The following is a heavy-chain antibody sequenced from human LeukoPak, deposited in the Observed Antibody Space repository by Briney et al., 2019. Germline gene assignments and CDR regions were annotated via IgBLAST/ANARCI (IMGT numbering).Heavy chain of an antibody. Sequence: GGSLRLSCAASGFTFSSCGFNWVRQAPGKGLEWVSSIGPTGTDRYYADSVRGRFTISRDNSKNTLYLQMNSLRAEDTAVYYCAKDPGYSSSWYNWFDPWGQGTLVTVSS. CDR3: AKDPGYSSSWYNWFDP. V-gene: IGHV3-23*01. D-gene: IGHD6-13*01. CDR2: IGPTGTDR. CDR1: GFTFSSCG. J-gene: IGHJ5*02.